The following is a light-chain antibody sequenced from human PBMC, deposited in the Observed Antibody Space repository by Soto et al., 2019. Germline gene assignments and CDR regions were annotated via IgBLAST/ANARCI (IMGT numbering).Light chain of an antibody. CDR3: QQYKKWPRT. CDR1: ESISSS. J-gene: IGKJ2*01. CDR2: GVS. V-gene: IGKV3-15*01. Sequence: EIVMTQSPATLSVSRGERATLSCRASESISSSLAWYQQKPAQAPRLLIYGVSTRATGVPARFSGSGSGTEFTLTISSLQSEDFAVYHCQQYKKWPRTFGQGTKLEIK.